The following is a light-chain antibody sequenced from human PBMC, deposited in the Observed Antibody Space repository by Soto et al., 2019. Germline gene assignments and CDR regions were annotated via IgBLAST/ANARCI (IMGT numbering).Light chain of an antibody. V-gene: IGLV2-11*01. CDR1: SSDVGGYNY. J-gene: IGLJ1*01. Sequence: QSALPQPRSVSGSPGQSVTISCTGTSSDVGGYNYVSWYQQHPGKAPTLMIYDVSKRPSGVPDRFSGSKSGNTASLTISGLQAEDEADYYCCSYAGSFYVFGTGTKLTVL. CDR2: DVS. CDR3: CSYAGSFYV.